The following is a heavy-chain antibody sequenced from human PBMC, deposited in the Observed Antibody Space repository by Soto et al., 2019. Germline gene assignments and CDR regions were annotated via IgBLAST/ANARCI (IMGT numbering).Heavy chain of an antibody. J-gene: IGHJ2*01. CDR1: GFTFSDYT. Sequence: EVQLVESGGGLVKPGESLRLSCAASGFTFSDYTMNWVRQAPGKGLEWVSLISSSSSYIYYADSVKGRFTISRDNAKNSLYLQMNSLRAEDTAVYYCARDGYYWYFDLWGRGTLVAVSS. CDR3: ARDGYYWYFDL. V-gene: IGHV3-21*01. D-gene: IGHD3-22*01. CDR2: ISSSSSYI.